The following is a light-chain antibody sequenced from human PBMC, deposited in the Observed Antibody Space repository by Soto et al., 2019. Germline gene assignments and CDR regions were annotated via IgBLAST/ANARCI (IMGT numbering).Light chain of an antibody. V-gene: IGLV2-14*01. CDR3: SSYTSSSTLCV. CDR1: SSDVGGYNY. Sequence: QSALTQPASVSGSPGQSITISCTGTSSDVGGYNYVSWYQQHPGKAPKLMIYDVSNRPSGVSNRFSGSKSGNTASLTISGLQAEDEADYYCSSYTSSSTLCVFGTGTKLIVL. J-gene: IGLJ1*01. CDR2: DVS.